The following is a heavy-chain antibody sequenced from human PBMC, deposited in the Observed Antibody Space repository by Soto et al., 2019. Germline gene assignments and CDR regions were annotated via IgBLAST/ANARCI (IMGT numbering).Heavy chain of an antibody. CDR1: GFTFSNAW. J-gene: IGHJ4*02. V-gene: IGHV3-15*01. D-gene: IGHD2-15*01. Sequence: GGSLRLSCAASGFTFSNAWMSWVRQAPGKGLEWVGRIKSKTDGGTTDYAAPVKGRFTISRDDSKNTLYLQMNSLKTEDTAVYYCTTDSPFNCSGGSCYNDYWGQGTLVTVPS. CDR3: TTDSPFNCSGGSCYNDY. CDR2: IKSKTDGGTT.